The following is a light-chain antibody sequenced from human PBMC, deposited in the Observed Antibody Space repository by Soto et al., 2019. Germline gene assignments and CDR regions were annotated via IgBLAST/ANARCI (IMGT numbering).Light chain of an antibody. CDR1: QSVGNY. V-gene: IGKV3-11*01. CDR2: DAS. CDR3: HQRTNCPLT. Sequence: EIVLTQSPATLSLSPGERATLSCRASQSVGNYLAWFQHKPGQAPRLLIYDASNMATGIPARFSGSGSETDFTLTISSLEPEDFAVYYCHQRTNCPLTFGGGTKVEIK. J-gene: IGKJ4*01.